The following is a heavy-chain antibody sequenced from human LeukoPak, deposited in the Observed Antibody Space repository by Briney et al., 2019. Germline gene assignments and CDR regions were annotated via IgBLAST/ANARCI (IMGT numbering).Heavy chain of an antibody. D-gene: IGHD6-13*01. Sequence: ASVKVSCKASGYTFTSYGISWVRQAPGQGLEWMGWISAYNGNTNYAQKLQGRVTMTTDTSTSTAYMELRSLRSDDTAVYYCARNRYSSSGGHYYYYGMDVWGQGTTVPASS. CDR3: ARNRYSSSGGHYYYYGMDV. J-gene: IGHJ6*02. CDR1: GYTFTSYG. V-gene: IGHV1-18*01. CDR2: ISAYNGNT.